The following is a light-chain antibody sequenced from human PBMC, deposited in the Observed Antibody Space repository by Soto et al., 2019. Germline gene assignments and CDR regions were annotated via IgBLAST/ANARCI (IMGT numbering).Light chain of an antibody. CDR1: SSDVGAYNY. J-gene: IGLJ1*01. CDR2: EVN. Sequence: QSALTQPPSASGSPGQSVTISCSGTSSDVGAYNYVSWYQQHPGKVPKLMVYEVNKRPSGVPDRFSGSKSGNTASLTVSGLQDDDEADYYCTSYAGGNNVFGTGTKLTVL. V-gene: IGLV2-8*01. CDR3: TSYAGGNNV.